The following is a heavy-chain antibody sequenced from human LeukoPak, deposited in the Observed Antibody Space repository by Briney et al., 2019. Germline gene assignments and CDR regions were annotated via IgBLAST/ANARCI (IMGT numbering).Heavy chain of an antibody. CDR2: ISWNSGSI. V-gene: IGHV3-9*01. J-gene: IGHJ4*02. CDR3: AKDSKSIGSGWYVY. D-gene: IGHD6-19*01. Sequence: SGGSLRLSCAASGFTFDDYAMHWVRHAPGKGLEWVSGISWNSGSIGYADSVKGRFTTSRDNAKNSLYLQMNSLRAEDTALYYCAKDSKSIGSGWYVYWGQGTLVTVSS. CDR1: GFTFDDYA.